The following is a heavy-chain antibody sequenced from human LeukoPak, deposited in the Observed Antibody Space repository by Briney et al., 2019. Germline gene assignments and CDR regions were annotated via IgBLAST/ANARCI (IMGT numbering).Heavy chain of an antibody. CDR3: ARASIQLWPHYYFDY. V-gene: IGHV4-59*01. J-gene: IGHJ4*02. CDR1: GGSISSYY. Sequence: SETLSLTCTVSGGSISSYYWSWIRQPPGKGLEWIGYIYYSGSTNYNPSLTSRVTISVDTPKNQFSLKLSSVTAADTAVYYCARASIQLWPHYYFDYWGQGTLVTVSS. CDR2: IYYSGST. D-gene: IGHD5-18*01.